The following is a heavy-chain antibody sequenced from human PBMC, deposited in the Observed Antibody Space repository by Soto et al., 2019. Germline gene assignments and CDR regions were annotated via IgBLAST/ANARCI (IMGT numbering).Heavy chain of an antibody. CDR3: AREGYYYGSGSYSPPRYYGMDV. V-gene: IGHV1-18*01. CDR1: GYTFTNYG. J-gene: IGHJ6*02. CDR2: ISAYNDNT. D-gene: IGHD3-10*01. Sequence: QIQLVQSGAEVKKAGASVKVSCKASGYTFTNYGISWVRQALGQGLEWMGWISAYNDNTNYAQKFQGRVTLTTDTXTXPAYMELRSLKSDDTAVYYCAREGYYYGSGSYSPPRYYGMDVWGQGTTVTVFS.